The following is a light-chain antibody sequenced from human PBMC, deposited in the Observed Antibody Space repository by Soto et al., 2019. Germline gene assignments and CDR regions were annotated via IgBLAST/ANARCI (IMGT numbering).Light chain of an antibody. CDR3: LQHNTYPWT. CDR2: AAS. CDR1: QAIRND. Sequence: DTQMTQSPSSLSATVGDRVPITCRASQAIRNDLGWYQQKPGKAPKRLIYAASSLDSEVPLRFSGSGSGTEFALTISSLQPEDFATYYCLQHNTYPWTFGQGTKVDI. J-gene: IGKJ1*01. V-gene: IGKV1-17*01.